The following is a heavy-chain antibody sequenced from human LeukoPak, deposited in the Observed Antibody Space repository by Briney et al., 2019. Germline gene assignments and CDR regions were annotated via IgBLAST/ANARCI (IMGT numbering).Heavy chain of an antibody. D-gene: IGHD3-10*01. CDR2: ISSSSSTI. CDR3: ARDFHGSGSYYDY. V-gene: IGHV3-48*01. J-gene: IGHJ4*02. Sequence: GGSLRLSCAGSGFTFSSYSMNWVRQAPGKGLEWVSYISSSSSTIYYADSVKGRFTISRDNAKNSLYLQMNSLRAEDTAVYYCARDFHGSGSYYDYWGQGTLVTVSS. CDR1: GFTFSSYS.